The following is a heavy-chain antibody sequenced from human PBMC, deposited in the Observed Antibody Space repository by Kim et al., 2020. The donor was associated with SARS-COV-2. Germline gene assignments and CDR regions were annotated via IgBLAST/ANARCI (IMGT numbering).Heavy chain of an antibody. J-gene: IGHJ2*01. CDR1: GYTFTGYY. Sequence: ASVKVSCKASGYTFTGYYMHWVRQAPGQGLEWMGWINPNSGGTNYAQKFQGRVTMTRDTSISTAYMELSRLRSDDTAVYYCAREPYCSSTSCYHYWYFDLWGRGTLVTVSS. CDR2: INPNSGGT. CDR3: AREPYCSSTSCYHYWYFDL. V-gene: IGHV1-2*02. D-gene: IGHD2-2*01.